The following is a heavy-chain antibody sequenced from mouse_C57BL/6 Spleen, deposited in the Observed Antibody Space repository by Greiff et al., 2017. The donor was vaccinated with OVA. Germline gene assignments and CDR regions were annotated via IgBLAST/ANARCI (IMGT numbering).Heavy chain of an antibody. J-gene: IGHJ1*03. V-gene: IGHV1-82*01. CDR3: ARLVHWYFDV. CDR1: GYAFSSSW. Sequence: VQLQQSGPELVKPGASVKISCKASGYAFSSSWMNWVKPRPGKGLEWIGRIYPGDGDTNYNGKFKGKATLTADKSSSTAYMQLSSLTSEDSAVYFCARLVHWYFDVWGTGTTVTVSS. CDR2: IYPGDGDT.